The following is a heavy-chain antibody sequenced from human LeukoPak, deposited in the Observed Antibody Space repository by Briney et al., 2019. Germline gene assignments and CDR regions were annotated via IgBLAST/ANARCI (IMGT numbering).Heavy chain of an antibody. J-gene: IGHJ5*02. CDR2: INHSGST. Sequence: PSETLSLTCAVYGGSFSSYYWSWIRQPPGKGLEWIGEINHSGSTNYNPSLKSRVTISVDTSKNQFSLKLSSVTAADTAVYYCARAGVGATTHWFDPWGRGTLVTVSS. V-gene: IGHV4-34*01. CDR1: GGSFSSYY. CDR3: ARAGVGATTHWFDP. D-gene: IGHD1-26*01.